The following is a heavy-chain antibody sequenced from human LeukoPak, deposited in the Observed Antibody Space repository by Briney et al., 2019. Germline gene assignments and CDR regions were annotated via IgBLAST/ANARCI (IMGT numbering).Heavy chain of an antibody. CDR2: ISSSSSYI. D-gene: IGHD6-13*01. CDR1: GFTFSSYS. J-gene: IGHJ5*02. Sequence: GGSLRLSCAASGFTFSSYSMNWVRQAPGKGLERVSSISSSSSYIYYADSVKGRFTISRDNAKNSLYLQMNSLRAEDTAVYYCARGRGSSSWYLNNWFDPWGQGTLVTVSS. CDR3: ARGRGSSSWYLNNWFDP. V-gene: IGHV3-21*01.